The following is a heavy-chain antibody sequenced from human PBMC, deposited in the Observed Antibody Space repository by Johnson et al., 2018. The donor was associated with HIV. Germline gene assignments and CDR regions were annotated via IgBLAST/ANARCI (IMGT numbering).Heavy chain of an antibody. J-gene: IGHJ3*02. D-gene: IGHD1-26*01. Sequence: QVQLVESGGGVVQPGRSLRLSCAASGFTFSSYAMHWVRQAPGKGLEWVALISSDGSGKYYADSVKGRSTISRDNSKNTLYLQMHSLTPEDTAVYYCAREGAPSARDFGAFDIWGQGTMVTVSS. CDR3: AREGAPSARDFGAFDI. CDR2: ISSDGSGK. V-gene: IGHV3-30*04. CDR1: GFTFSSYA.